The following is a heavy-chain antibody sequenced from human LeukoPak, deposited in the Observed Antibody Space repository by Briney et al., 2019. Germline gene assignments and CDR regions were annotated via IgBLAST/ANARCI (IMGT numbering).Heavy chain of an antibody. Sequence: GESLQISCKASGYNFPSYWIGWVRQMPGKGLEWMGVIDPNDDDIRYSPPFQGQVTISADKSLSIVYLRWRSLKASDTAVYYCARRDASSGDRLDYWGQGSLVTVSS. CDR3: ARRDASSGDRLDY. CDR2: IDPNDDDI. J-gene: IGHJ4*02. CDR1: GYNFPSYW. V-gene: IGHV5-51*01. D-gene: IGHD2-21*01.